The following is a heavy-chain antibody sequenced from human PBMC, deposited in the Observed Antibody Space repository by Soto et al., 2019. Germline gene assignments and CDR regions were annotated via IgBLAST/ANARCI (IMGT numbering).Heavy chain of an antibody. D-gene: IGHD6-13*01. CDR1: GGSISSGGYY. Sequence: SETLSLTCTVSGGSISSGGYYWSWIRQHPGKGLEWIGYIYYSGSTYYNPSLKSRVTISVDTSKNQFSLKLSSVTAADTAVYYCARGDTQQQRDHWGQGTLVTVSS. CDR3: ARGDTQQQRDH. J-gene: IGHJ4*02. V-gene: IGHV4-31*03. CDR2: IYYSGST.